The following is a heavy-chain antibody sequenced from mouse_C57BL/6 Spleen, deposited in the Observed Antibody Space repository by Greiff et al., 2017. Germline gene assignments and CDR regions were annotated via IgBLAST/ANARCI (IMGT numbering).Heavy chain of an antibody. V-gene: IGHV1-50*01. Sequence: QVQLQQPGAELVKPGASVKLSCKASGYTFTRYWMQWVQQRPGQGLEWIGEIDPSDSYTNSNQKFKGKATLNVDTSSSTAYMQLSSLTSEDSAVYYCARGFYYAMDYWGQGTSGTVSS. J-gene: IGHJ4*01. CDR3: ARGFYYAMDY. CDR2: IDPSDSYT. CDR1: GYTFTRYW.